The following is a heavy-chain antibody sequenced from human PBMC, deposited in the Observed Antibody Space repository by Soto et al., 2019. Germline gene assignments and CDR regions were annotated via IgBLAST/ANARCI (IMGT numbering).Heavy chain of an antibody. CDR2: TYYRSKWYN. Sequence: QTLSLTCAISGDSVSSNRAAWNCIRQSPSRGLEWLGRTYYRSKWYNEYAVSVKSRIIVNPDTSKNQFSLHLNSVTPEDTAVYYCARASGYLDYWGQGTLVTVSS. CDR1: GDSVSSNRAA. J-gene: IGHJ4*02. D-gene: IGHD6-6*01. V-gene: IGHV6-1*01. CDR3: ARASGYLDY.